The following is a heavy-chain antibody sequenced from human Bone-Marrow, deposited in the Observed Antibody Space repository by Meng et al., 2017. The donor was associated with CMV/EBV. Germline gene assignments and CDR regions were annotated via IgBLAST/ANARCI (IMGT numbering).Heavy chain of an antibody. CDR1: GFTFSSYA. V-gene: IGHV3-73*01. CDR3: ARKTNIRSQLVGGYYYYAVDV. D-gene: IGHD3-10*01. J-gene: IGHJ6*02. CDR2: IRSKANSYAT. Sequence: GESLKISCAASGFTFSSYAMSWVRQASGKGLEWVGRIRSKANSYATTYGVSVTGRFIISRDDSQNTAYLQMNSLKTEDTAVYFCARKTNIRSQLVGGYYYYAVDVWGQGTTVTVSS.